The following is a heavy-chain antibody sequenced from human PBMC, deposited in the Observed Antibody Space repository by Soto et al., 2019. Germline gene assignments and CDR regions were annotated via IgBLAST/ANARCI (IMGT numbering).Heavy chain of an antibody. CDR1: GFTFSSYA. V-gene: IGHV3-23*01. J-gene: IGHJ4*02. D-gene: IGHD6-6*01. CDR2: FSASGGST. Sequence: EVQLLESGGGLVQPGGSLRLSCAASGFTFSSYAMSWVRQAPGEGLEWVSAFSASGGSTYYADSVKGRFTISRDNSKNMLYLPMDSLRAEDTAVYYCAKGGLVRPLDYWGQGTLVTVSS. CDR3: AKGGLVRPLDY.